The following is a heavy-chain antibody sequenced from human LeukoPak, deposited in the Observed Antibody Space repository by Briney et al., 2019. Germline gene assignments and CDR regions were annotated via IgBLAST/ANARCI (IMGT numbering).Heavy chain of an antibody. CDR1: GGSISSGGYS. D-gene: IGHD2-21*02. CDR3: ARYCGGDCYSFDY. V-gene: IGHV4-30-2*01. J-gene: IGHJ4*02. CDR2: IYHSGST. Sequence: SQTLSLTYAVSGGSISSGGYSWSWIRQPPGKGLEWIGYIYHSGSTYYNPSLKSRVTISVDRSKNQFSLKLSSVTAADMAVYYCARYCGGDCYSFDYWGQGTLVTVSS.